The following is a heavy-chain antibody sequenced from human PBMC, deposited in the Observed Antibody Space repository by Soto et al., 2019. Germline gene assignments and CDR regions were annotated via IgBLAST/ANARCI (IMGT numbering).Heavy chain of an antibody. CDR1: GFTFNSYG. V-gene: IGHV3-30*18. D-gene: IGHD5-18*01. Sequence: SGGGVVQPGRSLRLSCAASGFTFNSYGMHWVRQAPGKGLQWVTVISYDGRDKKYVDTVKGRFTISRDLSKNTLYLEMNSLRAEDTAVYYCAKDRDTYGAVYYFDFWGQGTLVTVSS. CDR2: ISYDGRDK. J-gene: IGHJ4*02. CDR3: AKDRDTYGAVYYFDF.